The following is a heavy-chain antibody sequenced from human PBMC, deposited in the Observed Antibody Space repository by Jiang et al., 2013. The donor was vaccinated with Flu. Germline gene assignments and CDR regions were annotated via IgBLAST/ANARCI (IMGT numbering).Heavy chain of an antibody. CDR2: IIPIFGTA. CDR1: GGTFSSYA. J-gene: IGHJ6*02. CDR3: ARAVLDSYGSSYYYYGMDV. V-gene: IGHV1-69*06. Sequence: SVKVSCKASGGTFSSYAISWVRQAPGQGLEWMGGIIPIFGTANYAQKFQGRVTITADKSTSTAYMELSSLRSEDTAVYYCARAVLDSYGSSYYYYGMDVWGQGTTVTVSS. D-gene: IGHD5-18*01.